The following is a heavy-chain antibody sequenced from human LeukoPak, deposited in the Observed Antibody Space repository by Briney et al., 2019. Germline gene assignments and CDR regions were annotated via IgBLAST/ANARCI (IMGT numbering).Heavy chain of an antibody. CDR1: GFTFRDKW. CDR2: IKSKRDGGAT. V-gene: IGHV3-15*01. J-gene: IGHJ4*02. CDR3: TTDPRY. Sequence: GGSLRLSCSSSGFTFRDKWMSWVRQSPGKGLEWLGRIKSKRDGGATEYVESVIGRFIIPRDDSKETLYLHMNSLKTDDTAMYFCTTDPRYWGQGTLVTVSS.